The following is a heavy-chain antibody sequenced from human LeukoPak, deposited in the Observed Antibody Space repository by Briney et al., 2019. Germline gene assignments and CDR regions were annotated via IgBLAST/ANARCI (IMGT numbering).Heavy chain of an antibody. J-gene: IGHJ3*02. V-gene: IGHV1-8*01. CDR2: MNPNSGNT. CDR1: GYTFTSYD. Sequence: ASVKVSCKASGYTFTSYDINWVRQATGQGLEWMGWMNPNSGNTGYAQKFQGRVTMTRNTSISTAYMELSCLRSEDTAVYYCARAPPRIVGATTPYAFDIWGQGTMVTVSS. CDR3: ARAPPRIVGATTPYAFDI. D-gene: IGHD1-26*01.